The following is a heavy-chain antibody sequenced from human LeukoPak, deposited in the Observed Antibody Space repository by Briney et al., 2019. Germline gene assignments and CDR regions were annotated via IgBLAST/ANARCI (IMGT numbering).Heavy chain of an antibody. CDR3: ARGVGYCSGGSCYSVGGFDP. CDR2: IYYSGST. D-gene: IGHD2-15*01. V-gene: IGHV4-34*09. Sequence: PSETLSLTCAVYGGSFSGYYWTWIRQHPGKGLEWIGFIYYSGSTYYNPSLKSRVTISVDTSKKEFSLKLSSVTAADTAVYYCARGVGYCSGGSCYSVGGFDPWGQGILVTVSS. J-gene: IGHJ5*02. CDR1: GGSFSGYY.